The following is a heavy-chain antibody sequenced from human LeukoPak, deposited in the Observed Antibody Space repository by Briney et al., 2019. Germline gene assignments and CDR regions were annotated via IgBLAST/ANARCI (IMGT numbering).Heavy chain of an antibody. J-gene: IGHJ4*02. D-gene: IGHD3-10*01. V-gene: IGHV3-11*05. Sequence: PGGSLRLSCAASGFTFSDYYMSWIRQAPGKGLEWVSYISSSSSYIYYADSVKGRFTISRDNAKNSLYLQMNSLRAEDTAVYYCARVTGPTSTMVRGVIIPAFDSWGQGTLVTVSS. CDR1: GFTFSDYY. CDR2: ISSSSSYI. CDR3: ARVTGPTSTMVRGVIIPAFDS.